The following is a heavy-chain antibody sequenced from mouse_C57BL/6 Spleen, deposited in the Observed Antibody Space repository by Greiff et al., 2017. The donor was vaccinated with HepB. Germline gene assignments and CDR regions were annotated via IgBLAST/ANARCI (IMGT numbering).Heavy chain of an antibody. CDR2: INPSTGGT. Sequence: EVQLQQSGPELVKPGASVKISCKASGYSFTGYYMNWVKQSPEKSLEWIGEINPSTGGTTYNQKFKAKATLTVDKSSSTAYMQLKSLTSEDSAVYYCARHGSSFDYWGQGTTLTVSS. CDR1: GYSFTGYY. CDR3: ARHGSSFDY. J-gene: IGHJ2*01. V-gene: IGHV1-42*01. D-gene: IGHD1-1*01.